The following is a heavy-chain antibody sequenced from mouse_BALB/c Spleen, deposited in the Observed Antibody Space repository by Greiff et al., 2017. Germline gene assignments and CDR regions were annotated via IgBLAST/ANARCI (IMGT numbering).Heavy chain of an antibody. J-gene: IGHJ4*01. CDR3: ARSVVAKDAMDY. D-gene: IGHD1-1*01. CDR1: GFTFSSFG. CDR2: ISSGSSTI. V-gene: IGHV5-17*02. Sequence: EVMLVESGGGLVQPGGSRKLSCAASGFTFSSFGMHWVRQAPEKGLEWVAYISSGSSTIYYADTAKGRFTISRDNPKNTLFLQMTSLRSEDTAMYYCARSVVAKDAMDYWGQGTSVTVSS.